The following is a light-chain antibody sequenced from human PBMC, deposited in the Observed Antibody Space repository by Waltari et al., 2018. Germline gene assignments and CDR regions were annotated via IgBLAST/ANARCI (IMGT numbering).Light chain of an antibody. CDR1: QSLVSSDGNTY. J-gene: IGKJ1*01. Sequence: DVVMTQSPLSLPVSLGQPASISCRSSQSLVSSDGNTYFNWFQQRPGQSPRRLRSKVSNRDSGXPXRFSGSGXGTEXTLXXXXXEXEDXGVXXCXQXXXXXXTFGQGXKVEI. V-gene: IGKV2-30*01. CDR3: XQXXXXXXT. CDR2: KVS.